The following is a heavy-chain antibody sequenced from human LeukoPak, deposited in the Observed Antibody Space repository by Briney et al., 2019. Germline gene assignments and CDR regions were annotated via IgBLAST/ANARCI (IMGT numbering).Heavy chain of an antibody. D-gene: IGHD3-9*01. V-gene: IGHV3-21*04. J-gene: IGHJ6*02. CDR1: GFTFSYYN. CDR2: IRSSSSFI. Sequence: GRSLRLSRAASGFTFSYYNMSCVRQAPGKWMELVSSIRSSSSFISYADSVKGRFTVSRDNATNSLYLQKNSLRAEDTVVYYCAKSLTPLYYDISNSNGMDVWGQGPAITVSS. CDR3: AKSLTPLYYDISNSNGMDV.